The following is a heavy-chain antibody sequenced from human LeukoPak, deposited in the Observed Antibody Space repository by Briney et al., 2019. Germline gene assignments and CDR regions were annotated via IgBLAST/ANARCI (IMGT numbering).Heavy chain of an antibody. J-gene: IGHJ4*02. CDR2: ISAYNGNT. V-gene: IGHV1-18*01. CDR3: ARFYAYCGGDCYSEYYLDY. D-gene: IGHD2-21*02. CDR1: GYTFTSYG. Sequence: ASVKVSCKASGYTFTSYGISWVRQAPGQGLEWMGWISAYNGNTNYAQKLQGRVTMTTDTSTSTAYMELRSLRSDDTAVYYCARFYAYCGGDCYSEYYLDYWGQGTLVTVSS.